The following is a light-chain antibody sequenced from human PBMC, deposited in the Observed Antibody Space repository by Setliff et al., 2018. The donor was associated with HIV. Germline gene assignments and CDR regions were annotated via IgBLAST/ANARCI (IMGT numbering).Light chain of an antibody. V-gene: IGLV1-44*01. CDR2: SNN. CDR3: AAWDDRLNGYV. J-gene: IGLJ1*01. CDR1: SSNIGSNT. Sequence: PSASGTPGQRVTISCSGGSSNIGSNTVNWYQQLPGTAPKLLIYSNNQRPSGVPDRFSGSKSGTSASLAISGLQSGDESDYYCAAWDDRLNGYVFGTGTKVTVL.